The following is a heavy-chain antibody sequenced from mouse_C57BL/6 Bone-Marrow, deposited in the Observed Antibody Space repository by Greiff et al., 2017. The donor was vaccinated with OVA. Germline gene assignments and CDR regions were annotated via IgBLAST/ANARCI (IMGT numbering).Heavy chain of an antibody. Sequence: EVQLQQSGPELVKPGASVKISCKASGYTFTDYYMNWVKQSHGKSLEWIGDINPNNGGTSYNQKFKGKATLTVDKSSSTAYMELRSLTSEDSAVYYCARGGDYDRKGHFDYWGQGTTLTVSS. V-gene: IGHV1-26*01. CDR2: INPNNGGT. D-gene: IGHD2-4*01. J-gene: IGHJ2*01. CDR1: GYTFTDYY. CDR3: ARGGDYDRKGHFDY.